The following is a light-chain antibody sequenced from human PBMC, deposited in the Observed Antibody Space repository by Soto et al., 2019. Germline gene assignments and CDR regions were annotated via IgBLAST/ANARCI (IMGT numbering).Light chain of an antibody. J-gene: IGLJ1*01. V-gene: IGLV1-40*01. Sequence: QSVRTQPASVSGAPGQRVTISCTGSSSNIGAGHDVHWYQHLPGTAPKLLIYGNGNRPSGIPDRFSGSKSGTSASLAITGLQAEDEADYYCQSYDTGLSGSEVFGTGTKVTVL. CDR2: GNG. CDR3: QSYDTGLSGSEV. CDR1: SSNIGAGHD.